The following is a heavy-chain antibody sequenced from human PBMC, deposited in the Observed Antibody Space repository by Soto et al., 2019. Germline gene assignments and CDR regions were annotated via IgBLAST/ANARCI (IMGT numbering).Heavy chain of an antibody. CDR3: VIDSGAKLSSS. D-gene: IGHD6-13*01. J-gene: IGHJ4*02. CDR1: GGTFSSYR. CDR2: IVPIYRTA. V-gene: IGHV1-69*01. Sequence: QVQLVQSGAEVQKPGSSVKVSCKASGGTFSSYRINWVRQAPGQGLEWVGGIVPIYRTADYAKKFQGRVTITADESARTPYMELRSLKSQDTAVYYCVIDSGAKLSSSWGPGTLVTVSS.